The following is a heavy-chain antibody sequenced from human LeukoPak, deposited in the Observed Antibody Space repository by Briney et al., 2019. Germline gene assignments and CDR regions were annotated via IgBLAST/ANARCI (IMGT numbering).Heavy chain of an antibody. CDR1: GFTFSSYS. CDR2: ISSSSSYI. CDR3: ARWPTGINLGYYYDSSAFDI. V-gene: IGHV3-21*01. Sequence: GGSLRLSCAASGFTFSSYSMNWVRQAPGKGLEWVSSISSSSSYIYYADSVKGRFTISRDNAKNSLYLQMNSLRAEDTAVYYCARWPTGINLGYYYDSSAFDIWGQGTMVTVSS. J-gene: IGHJ3*02. D-gene: IGHD3-22*01.